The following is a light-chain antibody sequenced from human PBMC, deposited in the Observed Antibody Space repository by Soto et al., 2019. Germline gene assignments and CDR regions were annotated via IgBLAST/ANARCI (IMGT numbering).Light chain of an antibody. Sequence: EILXTQYPDTLSVSQGEGATRSXRASHSVNRYLPWYQQRPGXAPRXXXAYXSTLATGSPSRFSGSGSATEFTLTISSLQPEDFAAYYYQHYKYLTRASGGRSKVDI. CDR1: HSVNRY. J-gene: IGKJ4*02. CDR2: YXS. V-gene: IGKV3-15*01. CDR3: QHYKYLTRA.